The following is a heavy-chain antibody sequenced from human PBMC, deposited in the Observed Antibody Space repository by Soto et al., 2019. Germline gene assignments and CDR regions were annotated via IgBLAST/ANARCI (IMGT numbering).Heavy chain of an antibody. Sequence: QVQLVQSGAEVKKPGSSVKVSCKASGGTFSSYAISWVRQAPGQGLEWMGGIIPIFGTANYAQKFQGRVTITADESTSTAYMELSSLRSEDTAVYYCAGCNCISPSGGRWYYGMDVWGQGTTVTVSS. CDR1: GGTFSSYA. CDR2: IIPIFGTA. CDR3: AGCNCISPSGGRWYYGMDV. J-gene: IGHJ6*02. V-gene: IGHV1-69*12. D-gene: IGHD2-2*01.